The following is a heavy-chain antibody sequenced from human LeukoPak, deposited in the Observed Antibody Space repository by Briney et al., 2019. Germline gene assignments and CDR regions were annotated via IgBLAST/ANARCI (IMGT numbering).Heavy chain of an antibody. Sequence: GGSLRLSCAASGFTFSNYAMSWVRQAPGKGLEWVSGISASGGSTYYADSVKGRFTISRDNSKNTMYLQMNSLRAEDTAVYYCAKRFVVGATPSSWGQGTLVTVSS. CDR2: ISASGGST. D-gene: IGHD1-26*01. V-gene: IGHV3-23*01. CDR3: AKRFVVGATPSS. CDR1: GFTFSNYA. J-gene: IGHJ5*02.